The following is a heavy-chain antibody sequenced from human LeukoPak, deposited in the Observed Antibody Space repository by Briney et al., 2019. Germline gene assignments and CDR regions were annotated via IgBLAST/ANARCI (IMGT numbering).Heavy chain of an antibody. CDR3: ARYSSSWYEIDY. V-gene: IGHV3-30*04. Sequence: GGSLRLSCAASGFTFSSYVMHWVRQAPGKGLEWVAIISYDGSNEYYADSVKGRFTISRDNAKNSLYLQMNSLRAEDTAVYYCARYSSSWYEIDYWGQGTLVTVSS. CDR2: ISYDGSNE. CDR1: GFTFSSYV. J-gene: IGHJ4*02. D-gene: IGHD6-13*01.